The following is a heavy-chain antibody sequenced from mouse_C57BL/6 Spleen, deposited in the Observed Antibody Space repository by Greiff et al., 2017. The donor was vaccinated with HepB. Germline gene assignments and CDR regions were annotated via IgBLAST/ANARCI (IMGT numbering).Heavy chain of an antibody. CDR1: GYTFTSYW. V-gene: IGHV1-59*01. D-gene: IGHD2-4*01. CDR2: IDPSDSYT. J-gene: IGHJ3*01. CDR3: ARRGYYDYLFAY. Sequence: QVQLKQPGAELVRPGTSVKLSCKASGYTFTSYWMHWVKQRPGQGLEWIGVIDPSDSYTNYNQKFKGKATLTVDTSSSTAYMQLSSLTSEDSAVYYCARRGYYDYLFAYWGQGTLVTVSA.